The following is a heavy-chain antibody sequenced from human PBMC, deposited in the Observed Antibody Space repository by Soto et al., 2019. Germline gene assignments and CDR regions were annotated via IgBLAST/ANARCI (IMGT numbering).Heavy chain of an antibody. V-gene: IGHV1-18*04. CDR1: GYTFTNHG. J-gene: IGHJ3*02. CDR2: IKPYNANV. Sequence: QVQLVQSGAEVKKPGASVKVSCKTSGYTFTNHGINWVRQAPGQGREWMGWIKPYNANVNYAQKLQGRVTMTTNTTTSTAYIDLRSVTSADTAGYYCAKDRVAGIGGDAFDTWGQGTMVTVSS. CDR3: AKDRVAGIGGDAFDT. D-gene: IGHD3-16*01.